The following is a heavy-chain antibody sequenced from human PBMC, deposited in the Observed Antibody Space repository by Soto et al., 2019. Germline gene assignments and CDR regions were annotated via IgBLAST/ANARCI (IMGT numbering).Heavy chain of an antibody. CDR3: ARGLYCGGGCYSHFDY. Sequence: VQLVQSGAEVKKPGSSVKVSCKASGGTFSNYPFIWVRQAPGQGLDWMGGIIPIFGTTDYGQRFQGRVTITADESTNTDYMELSSMRSADTAVYYCARGLYCGGGCYSHFDYWGQGTLVTVSS. J-gene: IGHJ4*02. CDR2: IIPIFGTT. D-gene: IGHD2-21*02. V-gene: IGHV1-69*01. CDR1: GGTFSNYP.